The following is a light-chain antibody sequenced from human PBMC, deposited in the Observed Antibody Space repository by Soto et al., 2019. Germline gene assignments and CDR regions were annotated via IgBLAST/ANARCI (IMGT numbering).Light chain of an antibody. CDR1: QSISSD. V-gene: IGKV3-15*01. Sequence: EIVMTQSPATLSVSPGERVSLSCRASQSISSDLAWYQQKPGQSPRLLIYGASTRATGVPARFSGSGSRTEFTLTISSLQSEDFAVYYCQHYNNWPFTFGGGTRVEIK. CDR3: QHYNNWPFT. CDR2: GAS. J-gene: IGKJ4*01.